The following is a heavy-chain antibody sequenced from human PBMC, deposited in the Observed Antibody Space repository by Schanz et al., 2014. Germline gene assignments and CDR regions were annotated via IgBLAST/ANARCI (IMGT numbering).Heavy chain of an antibody. CDR2: IYDRGST. CDR1: SDSISHYY. CDR3: ARHRVYGAFDL. V-gene: IGHV4-59*08. Sequence: QVQLQESGPGLVKPSETLSLTCTVPSDSISHYYLSWIRQPPGKELEWVAFIYDRGSTSYNPSLNSGVPISLATPKNQFSLKLSSVTAADTAVYYCARHRVYGAFDLWGQGTLVTVSS. D-gene: IGHD4-17*01. J-gene: IGHJ4*02.